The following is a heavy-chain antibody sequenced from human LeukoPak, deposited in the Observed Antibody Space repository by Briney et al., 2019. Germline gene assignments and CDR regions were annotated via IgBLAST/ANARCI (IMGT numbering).Heavy chain of an antibody. D-gene: IGHD2-8*01. CDR3: ARDLMRFDP. Sequence: ASVKVSCKASGYTFTGYYMHWVRQAPGQGLEWMGGIIPIFGTANYAQKFQGRVTITTDESTSTAYMELSSLRSEDTAVYYCARDLMRFDPWGQGTLVTVSS. V-gene: IGHV1-69*05. CDR2: IIPIFGTA. J-gene: IGHJ5*02. CDR1: GYTFTGYY.